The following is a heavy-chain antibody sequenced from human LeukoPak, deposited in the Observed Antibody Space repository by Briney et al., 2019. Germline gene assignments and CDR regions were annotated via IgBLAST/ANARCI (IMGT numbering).Heavy chain of an antibody. CDR1: GFTFNRFG. D-gene: IGHD2-2*01. Sequence: GGSLRLSCATSGFTFNRFGMHWVRQAPGKGLEWVAVIWYDGSNKDYADSVKGRFTISRDNSKNTLYLQMSGLRAEDTAVYYCAMSREDPVVVVPAAVDYWGQGTLVTVSS. CDR3: AMSREDPVVVVPAAVDY. V-gene: IGHV3-33*01. CDR2: IWYDGSNK. J-gene: IGHJ4*02.